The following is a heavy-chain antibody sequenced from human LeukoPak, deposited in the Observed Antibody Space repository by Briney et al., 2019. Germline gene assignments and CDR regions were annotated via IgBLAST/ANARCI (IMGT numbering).Heavy chain of an antibody. CDR1: GGSISSYY. J-gene: IGHJ5*02. Sequence: SETLSLTCTVSGGSISSYYWSWIRQPPGKGLEWIGYIYYSGSTNYNPSLKSRVTISVDTSKNQFSLKLSSVTAADTAVYYCARGPDWFDPWWQGTLVTVSS. V-gene: IGHV4-59*01. CDR2: IYYSGST. CDR3: ARGPDWFDP.